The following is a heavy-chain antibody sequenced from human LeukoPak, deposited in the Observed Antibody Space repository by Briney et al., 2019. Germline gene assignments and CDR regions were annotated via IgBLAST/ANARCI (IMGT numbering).Heavy chain of an antibody. CDR3: ARDLGFTADYYGSGSYYDY. CDR1: GDSVSSNSAA. D-gene: IGHD3-10*01. J-gene: IGHJ4*02. V-gene: IGHV6-1*01. CDR2: TYYRSKWYN. Sequence: SQTLSLTCAISGDSVSSNSAAWNWIRQSPSRGLEWLGRTYYRSKWYNDYAVSVKSRITINPDTSKNQFSLQLNSVTPEDTAVYYCARDLGFTADYYGSGSYYDYWGQGTLVTVSS.